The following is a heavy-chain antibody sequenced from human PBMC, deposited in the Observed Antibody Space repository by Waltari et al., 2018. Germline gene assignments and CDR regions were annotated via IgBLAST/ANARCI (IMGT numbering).Heavy chain of an antibody. V-gene: IGHV4-4*02. D-gene: IGHD2-15*01. Sequence: QVQLQESGPGLVKPSGTLSLTCTVSGDSISNNFFWSWVRQSPGKGLEWIGQVHQSGRSNYNPSLESRVTVSMDTSKNQFSLRVTSVTAADTAIYYCASDRGRGHYLDSWGQGTLVTVSP. J-gene: IGHJ4*02. CDR1: GDSISNNFF. CDR3: ASDRGRGHYLDS. CDR2: VHQSGRS.